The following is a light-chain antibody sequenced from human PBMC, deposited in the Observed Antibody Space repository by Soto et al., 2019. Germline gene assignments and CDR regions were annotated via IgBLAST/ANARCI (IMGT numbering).Light chain of an antibody. CDR3: SSLTTSFTYA. V-gene: IGLV2-14*01. Sequence: QSVLTQPASVSGSAGQSVAISCTGTSSDVGAYNYVSWYQQHPGKAPKLLLSEVSNRPSGVSDRFSGSKSGNTASLTISGLQAEDEADYYCSSLTTSFTYAFGTGTKVTVL. J-gene: IGLJ1*01. CDR1: SSDVGAYNY. CDR2: EVS.